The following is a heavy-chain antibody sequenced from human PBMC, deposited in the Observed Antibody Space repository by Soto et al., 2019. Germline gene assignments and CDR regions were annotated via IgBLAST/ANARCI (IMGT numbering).Heavy chain of an antibody. Sequence: SETLSLTCAVYGGSFSGYYWSWIRQPPGKGLEWIGEINHSGSTNYNPSLKSRVTISVDTSKKQFSLNLSSVTAADTAVYYCVRVALYCSGADCHSYYYSYYGMDVWGQGTTVTVSS. CDR2: INHSGST. D-gene: IGHD2-15*01. J-gene: IGHJ6*02. CDR1: GGSFSGYY. CDR3: VRVALYCSGADCHSYYYSYYGMDV. V-gene: IGHV4-34*01.